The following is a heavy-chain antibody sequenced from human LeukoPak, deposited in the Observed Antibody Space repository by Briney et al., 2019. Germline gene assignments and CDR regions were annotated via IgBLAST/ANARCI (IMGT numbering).Heavy chain of an antibody. CDR2: INPNSGGT. D-gene: IGHD3-22*01. Sequence: ASVKVSCKASGYTFTGYYMHWVRQAPGQGLEWMGWINPNSGGTNYAQKFQGRVTMTRDTSISTAYMELSRLRSDDTAVYYCARDRPEYYYDNPFDYWGQGTLVTVSS. V-gene: IGHV1-2*02. CDR1: GYTFTGYY. CDR3: ARDRPEYYYDNPFDY. J-gene: IGHJ4*02.